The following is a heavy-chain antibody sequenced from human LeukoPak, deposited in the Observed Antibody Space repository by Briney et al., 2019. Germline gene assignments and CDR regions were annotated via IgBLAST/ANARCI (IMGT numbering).Heavy chain of an antibody. Sequence: PSETLSLTCTVSGGSISSSNYYWAWIRQSPGKGLEWLASINFSGTTYYNPALKSRVTISADTSKTQFSLRLTSVTAADTAVYHCGRQGFDVLAGYYWRDSGHRRWYFDLWGRGTLVTVSS. CDR2: INFSGTT. CDR1: GGSISSSNYY. D-gene: IGHD3-9*01. J-gene: IGHJ2*01. V-gene: IGHV4-39*01. CDR3: GRQGFDVLAGYYWRDSGHRRWYFDL.